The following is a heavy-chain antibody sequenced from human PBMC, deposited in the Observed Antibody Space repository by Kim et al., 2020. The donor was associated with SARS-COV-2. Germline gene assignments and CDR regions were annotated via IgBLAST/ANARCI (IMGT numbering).Heavy chain of an antibody. Sequence: GGSLRLSCAASGFTLRNHKMNWVRQAPGKGLVWVSHINNGGSGTSYADFVKGRFTISRDNAKNTVYLQMNSLRAEDTAMYYCVRDLCYWGQGTLVTVSS. D-gene: IGHD3-16*01. CDR2: INNGGSGT. CDR1: GFTLRNHK. V-gene: IGHV3-74*01. CDR3: VRDLCY. J-gene: IGHJ4*02.